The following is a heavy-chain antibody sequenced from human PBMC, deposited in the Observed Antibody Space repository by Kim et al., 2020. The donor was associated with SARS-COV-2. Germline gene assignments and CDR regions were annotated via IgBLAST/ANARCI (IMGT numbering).Heavy chain of an antibody. CDR3: ARAQVPRGEYFFFGMDV. V-gene: IGHV1-46*01. CDR2: FNPSASDAAT. Sequence: ASVKVSCTTSGYTFSSYFIHWVRQAPGQGLEWMGVFNPSASDAATMSAQKFQGRFTMTVDTSTSTAYMELNSLRSDDTAIYYCARAQVPRGEYFFFGMDVWGQGTPVTVSS. CDR1: GYTFSSYF. D-gene: IGHD3-10*01. J-gene: IGHJ6*02.